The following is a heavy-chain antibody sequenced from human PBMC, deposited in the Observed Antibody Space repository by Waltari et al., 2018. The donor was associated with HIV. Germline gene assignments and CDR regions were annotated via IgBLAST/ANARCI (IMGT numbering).Heavy chain of an antibody. V-gene: IGHV3-7*01. J-gene: IGHJ4*02. D-gene: IGHD3-22*01. CDR2: IKQDESEK. CDR1: EFTFHKSL. CDR3: AREALYDSSGYYFDY. Sequence: EVQLVESGGGLVQPGGSLRLPCAASEFTFHKSLSPWVRQAPGKGLEWVANIKQDESEKYYVDSVKGRFTISRDNAKNSLFLQMNSLRAEDTAVYYCAREALYDSSGYYFDYWGQGTLVTVSS.